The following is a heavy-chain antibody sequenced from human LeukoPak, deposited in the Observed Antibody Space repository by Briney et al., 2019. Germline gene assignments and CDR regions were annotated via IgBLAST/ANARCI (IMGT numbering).Heavy chain of an antibody. Sequence: PGGSLRLSCAASGFTFSSYAMSWVRQAPGKGLEWVSSISSSSSYIYYADSVRGRFTISRDNAKNSLYLQMNSLRAEDTAVYYCARDLYGANAFDIWGQGTMVTVSS. D-gene: IGHD4-17*01. CDR2: ISSSSSYI. CDR1: GFTFSSYA. V-gene: IGHV3-21*01. J-gene: IGHJ3*02. CDR3: ARDLYGANAFDI.